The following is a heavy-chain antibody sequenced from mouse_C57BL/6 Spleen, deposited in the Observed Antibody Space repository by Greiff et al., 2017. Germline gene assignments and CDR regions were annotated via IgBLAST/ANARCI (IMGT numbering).Heavy chain of an antibody. Sequence: EVKLVETEGGLVQPGSSMKLSCTASGFTFSDYYMAWVRQVPEKGLEWVANINYDGSSTDYLDSLKSRFIISRDNATNILYLQMSSLKSEDTATYYCARDSDGYDYWGQGTTLTVSS. J-gene: IGHJ2*01. CDR1: GFTFSDYY. CDR2: INYDGSST. D-gene: IGHD2-3*01. V-gene: IGHV5-16*01. CDR3: ARDSDGYDY.